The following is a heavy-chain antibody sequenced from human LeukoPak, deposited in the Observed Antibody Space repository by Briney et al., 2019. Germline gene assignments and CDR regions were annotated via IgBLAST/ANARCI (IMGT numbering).Heavy chain of an antibody. D-gene: IGHD6-19*01. CDR3: ARDTPASGWLFY. V-gene: IGHV3-21*01. CDR1: GFSFNNYR. CDR2: ISSSSSFI. Sequence: GGPLRLLCAASGFSFNNYRMRWLRQAPGKGLEWLSTISSSSSFIHYADSVKGRFAVSRDNAKNSLYLQMSSLRAEDTAIYYCARDTPASGWLFYWGQGALVTVSS. J-gene: IGHJ4*02.